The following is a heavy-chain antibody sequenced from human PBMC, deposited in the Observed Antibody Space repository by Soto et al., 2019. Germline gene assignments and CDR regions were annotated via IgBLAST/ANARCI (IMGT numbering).Heavy chain of an antibody. V-gene: IGHV4-34*01. J-gene: IGHJ5*02. CDR3: ALYYGANPTWFDP. Sequence: QVQLQQWGAGLLKPSETLSLTCAVYGGSFSGYYWSWIRQPPGKGLEWIGEINHSGSTNYNPSLKSRDTISVDTSQNQFSLKPSSVTAADTALYSCALYYGANPTWFDPWGQGTLVTVSS. D-gene: IGHD3-3*01. CDR2: INHSGST. CDR1: GGSFSGYY.